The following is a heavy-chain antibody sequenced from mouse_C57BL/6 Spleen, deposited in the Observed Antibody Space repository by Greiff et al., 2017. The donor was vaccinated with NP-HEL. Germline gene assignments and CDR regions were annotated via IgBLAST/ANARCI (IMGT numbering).Heavy chain of an antibody. J-gene: IGHJ4*01. D-gene: IGHD2-2*01. CDR3: ARQRGYYNAMDY. CDR2: INPNNGGT. V-gene: IGHV1-26*01. Sequence: EVQLQQSGPELVKPGASVKISCKASGYTFTDYYMNWVKQSHGKSLEWIGDINPNNGGTSYNQKFKGKATFTVDKSSSTAYMELRSLTSEDSAVYYSARQRGYYNAMDYWGQGTSVTVSS. CDR1: GYTFTDYY.